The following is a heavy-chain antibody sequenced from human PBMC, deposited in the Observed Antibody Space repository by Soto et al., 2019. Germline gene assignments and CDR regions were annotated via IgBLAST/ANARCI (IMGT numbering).Heavy chain of an antibody. CDR2: IYYSGST. CDR1: GGSISSGGYY. CDR3: ARSRLYNWNYGTWFGY. J-gene: IGHJ4*02. Sequence: PSETLSLTCTVSGGSISSGGYYWSWIRQHPGKGLEWIGYIYYSGSTYYNPSLKSRVTISVDTSKNQFSLKLSSVTAADTAVYYCARSRLYNWNYGTWFGYWGQGTLVTVSS. V-gene: IGHV4-31*03. D-gene: IGHD1-7*01.